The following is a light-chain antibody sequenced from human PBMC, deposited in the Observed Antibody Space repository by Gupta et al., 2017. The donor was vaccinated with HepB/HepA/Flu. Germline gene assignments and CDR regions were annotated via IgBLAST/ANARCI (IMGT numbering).Light chain of an antibody. Sequence: SVLTQPPSVSGAPGQRVTISCTGRNSNIGAGYDVHGYQQLPGTAPKVLIYGNTNRPSGVPDRFSGSKSGTSASLAITGLQAEDEADYYCQSYDSGLSGSVFGGGTKLTVL. CDR2: GNT. CDR1: NSNIGAGYD. V-gene: IGLV1-40*01. CDR3: QSYDSGLSGSV. J-gene: IGLJ2*01.